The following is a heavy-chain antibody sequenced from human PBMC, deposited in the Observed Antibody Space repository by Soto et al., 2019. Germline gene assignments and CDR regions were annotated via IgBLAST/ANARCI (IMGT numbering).Heavy chain of an antibody. CDR1: GFTCSSYS. CDR3: ARDEQGSYYMGV. D-gene: IGHD6-13*01. V-gene: IGHV3-21*01. CDR2: ISSSSYI. J-gene: IGHJ6*03. Sequence: GGSLRLSCAAFGFTCSSYSVNWVRQAPGKGLEWVSSISSSSYIYYADSVKGRFTISRDNAKNSLYLQMNSLRADDTAMYYCARDEQGSYYMGVWGKGTTVTVSS.